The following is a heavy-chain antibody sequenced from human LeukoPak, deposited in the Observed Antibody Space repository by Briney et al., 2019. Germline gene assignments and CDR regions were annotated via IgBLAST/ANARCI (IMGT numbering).Heavy chain of an antibody. D-gene: IGHD5-12*01. J-gene: IGHJ5*02. V-gene: IGHV3-30*04. CDR1: GIDFKVYE. CDR3: ARERRGYGYGTLDP. CDR2: ISDNGLRT. Sequence: GGSLRLSCVASGIDFKVYEMHWVRQSPGKGLEWVALISDNGLRTNYAESLKGRFIVSRDNSKNTMDLQMNDLRVEDTGAYSCARERRGYGYGTLDPWGQGTLVTVSS.